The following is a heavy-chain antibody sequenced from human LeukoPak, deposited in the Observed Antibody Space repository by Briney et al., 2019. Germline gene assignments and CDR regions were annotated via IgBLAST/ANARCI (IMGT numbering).Heavy chain of an antibody. CDR1: GFTFSSYE. D-gene: IGHD3-3*01. CDR2: ISSSGSVI. Sequence: GGSLRLSCAASGFTFSSYEMNWVRQAPGKGLEWISYISSSGSVIHYADSVKGRFTISRDNSKNTLYLQMNSLRAEDTAVYYCAKSPYYDFWSAYFDYWGQGTLVTVSS. CDR3: AKSPYYDFWSAYFDY. V-gene: IGHV3-48*03. J-gene: IGHJ4*02.